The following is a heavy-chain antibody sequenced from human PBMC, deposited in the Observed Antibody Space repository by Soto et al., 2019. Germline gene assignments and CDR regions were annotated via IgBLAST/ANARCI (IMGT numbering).Heavy chain of an antibody. J-gene: IGHJ4*02. V-gene: IGHV2-70*04. CDR2: IDWDDDK. CDR1: GFSLSTSGMR. Sequence: SGPTLVNPTQTLTLTCTFSGFSLSTSGMRVSWIRQPPGKALEWLARIDWDDDKFYSTSLKTRLTISKDTSKNQVVLTMTNMDPVDTATYYCARGISGHYSPNIYFDYWGQGTLVTVSS. CDR3: ARGISGHYSPNIYFDY. D-gene: IGHD3-22*01.